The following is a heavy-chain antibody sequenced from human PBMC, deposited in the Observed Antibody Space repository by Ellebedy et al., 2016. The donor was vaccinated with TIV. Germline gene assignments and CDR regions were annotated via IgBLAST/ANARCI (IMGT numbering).Heavy chain of an antibody. CDR3: AKSGIGRLLWFGEFDN. V-gene: IGHV3-7*03. Sequence: GESLKISXAASGFTFSSYWMSWVRQAPGKGLEWVANIKQDGSEKYYVDSVKGRFTISRDNSKNTLYLQMNSLRAEDTAVYYCAKSGIGRLLWFGEFDNWGQGTLVTVSS. D-gene: IGHD3-10*01. CDR1: GFTFSSYW. CDR2: IKQDGSEK. J-gene: IGHJ5*02.